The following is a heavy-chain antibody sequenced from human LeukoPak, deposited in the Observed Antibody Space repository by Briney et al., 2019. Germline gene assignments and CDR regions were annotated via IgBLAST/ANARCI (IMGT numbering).Heavy chain of an antibody. Sequence: GGSLRLSCAASGFTFSSYAMHWVRQAPGKGLEWVAVISYDGSNKYYADSVKGRFTISRDNSKNTLYLQMNSLRAEDTAVYYCARGGPYYDFWSGTTRSNFDYWGQGTLVTVSS. D-gene: IGHD3-3*01. CDR2: ISYDGSNK. CDR3: ARGGPYYDFWSGTTRSNFDY. CDR1: GFTFSSYA. J-gene: IGHJ4*02. V-gene: IGHV3-30*01.